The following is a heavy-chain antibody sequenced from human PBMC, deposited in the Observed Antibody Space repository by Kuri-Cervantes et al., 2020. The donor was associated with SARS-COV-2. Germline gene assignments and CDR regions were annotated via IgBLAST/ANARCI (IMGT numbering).Heavy chain of an antibody. J-gene: IGHJ4*02. V-gene: IGHV4-34*01. D-gene: IGHD5-24*01. CDR3: GRVSWLQLWHRYSDS. CDR1: SGSFSGYL. Sequence: SETLSLTCAVNSGSFSGYLWNWIRQSPGKGLEWIGEINHGGSTNYNPSLKGRVTMSADTSKKQFSLNLRSVTAADTAVYYCGRVSWLQLWHRYSDSWGQGTLVTVSS. CDR2: INHGGST.